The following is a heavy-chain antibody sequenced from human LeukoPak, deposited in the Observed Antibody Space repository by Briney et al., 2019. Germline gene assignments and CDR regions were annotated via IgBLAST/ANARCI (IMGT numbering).Heavy chain of an antibody. CDR3: AKDHYWSIDY. CDR2: IKGDGIST. D-gene: IGHD3-3*01. J-gene: IGHJ4*02. Sequence: GGSLRLSCAASGFAFSSNWMHWVRHAPGQGLVWVSRIKGDGISTNYADSVKGRFTISRDIAKNTLYLQMNSLRAEDTGVYYCAKDHYWSIDYWGRGTLVTVSS. V-gene: IGHV3-74*01. CDR1: GFAFSSNW.